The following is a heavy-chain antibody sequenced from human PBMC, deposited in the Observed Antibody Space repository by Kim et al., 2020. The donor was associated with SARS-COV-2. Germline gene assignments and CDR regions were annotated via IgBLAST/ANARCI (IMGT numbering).Heavy chain of an antibody. Sequence: SESLSLTCTVSGVPISSSSNYWGWIRQPPGQGLEWIGCIYYSGSTYYNSFLKSRVTISVDTSKNQFSLKLSSLTAAETDVYYCASHNRGNMIVVVSPKNCFGYWGRGALVTGSS. D-gene: IGHD3-22*01. J-gene: IGHJ4*02. CDR2: IYYSGST. V-gene: IGHV4-39*01. CDR1: GVPISSSSNY. CDR3: ASHNRGNMIVVVSPKNCFGY.